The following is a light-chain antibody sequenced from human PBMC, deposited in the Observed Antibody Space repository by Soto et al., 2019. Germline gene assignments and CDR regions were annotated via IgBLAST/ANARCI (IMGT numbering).Light chain of an antibody. CDR1: QGIRND. CDR2: AAS. V-gene: IGKV1-6*01. CDR3: LQDYNYPWT. J-gene: IGKJ1*01. Sequence: IHMAHSPSSLSASLGDIVAITGGASQGIRNDLGWYQQKPGKAPKLLIYAASSLQSGVPSRFSGSGSGTDFTLTISSLQPEDFATYYCLQDYNYPWTFGQGTKVDIK.